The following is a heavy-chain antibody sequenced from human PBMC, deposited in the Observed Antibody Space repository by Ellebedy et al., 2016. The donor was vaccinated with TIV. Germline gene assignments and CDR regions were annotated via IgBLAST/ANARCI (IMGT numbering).Heavy chain of an antibody. J-gene: IGHJ4*02. CDR1: GGXXXSNNXX. CDR2: IYYSEST. D-gene: IGHD1-26*01. CDR3: ARHFDSGSYHHQN. Sequence: MPSETLSLTCTVSGGXXXSNNXXWGXXXQPPGXGLEWIGSIYYSESTYYNPSLKSRVTISVDTSKNQFSLKLSSVTAADTAVYYCARHFDSGSYHHQNWGQGTLVTVSS. V-gene: IGHV4-39*01.